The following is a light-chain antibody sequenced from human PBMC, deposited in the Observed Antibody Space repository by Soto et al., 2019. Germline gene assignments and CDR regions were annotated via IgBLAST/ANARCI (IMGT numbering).Light chain of an antibody. Sequence: EVELTQSPDILSVSPGETATLSCRASQSVRSNFAWYQQKPGQAPRLLIYGASTRATGIPARFSGSGSGREFTLTISSLQSEDFGLYYCQQYNIWPPLTFGGGTKVEIK. V-gene: IGKV3-15*01. CDR3: QQYNIWPPLT. CDR1: QSVRSN. CDR2: GAS. J-gene: IGKJ4*01.